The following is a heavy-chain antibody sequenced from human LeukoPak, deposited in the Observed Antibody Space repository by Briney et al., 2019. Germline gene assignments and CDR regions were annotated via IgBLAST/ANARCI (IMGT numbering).Heavy chain of an antibody. J-gene: IGHJ4*02. CDR1: GFTFSSYA. Sequence: GGSLRLSCAASGFTFSSYAMSWVRQAPGTGLEWVSAISGSGGSTYYADSVKGRFTISRDNSKNTLYLQMNSLRAEDTAVYYCAKYGSGSLRTFDYWGQGTLVTVSS. V-gene: IGHV3-23*01. CDR3: AKYGSGSLRTFDY. D-gene: IGHD3-10*01. CDR2: ISGSGGST.